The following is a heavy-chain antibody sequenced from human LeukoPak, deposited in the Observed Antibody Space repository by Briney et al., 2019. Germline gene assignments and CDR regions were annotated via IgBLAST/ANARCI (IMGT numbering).Heavy chain of an antibody. Sequence: SETLSLTCTVSGDSITSYSYYWGWIRQPPGKGLEWIGSISYSGTTYYNPSLKRRVTISVDTSKNHFSLKLSSVTAADTAVYYCARSWTQWGGRQNCWGQGTLVTVSS. CDR1: GDSITSYSYY. D-gene: IGHD1-26*01. V-gene: IGHV4-39*07. J-gene: IGHJ4*02. CDR2: ISYSGTT. CDR3: ARSWTQWGGRQNC.